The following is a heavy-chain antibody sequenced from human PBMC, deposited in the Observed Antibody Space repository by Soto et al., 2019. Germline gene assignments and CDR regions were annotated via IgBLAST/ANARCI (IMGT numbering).Heavy chain of an antibody. V-gene: IGHV4-31*03. CDR3: ARGGYYYENSGQNAYDY. CDR2: IYYGGST. Sequence: NPSETLSLTCTVSGGSISSGGYYWSWIRQHPGKGLEWIGYIYYGGSTYYNPSLKSRATISGDTSKNQFSLKLSSVTAADTAVYYCARGGYYYENSGQNAYDYWGHGILVTVSS. CDR1: GGSISSGGYY. D-gene: IGHD3-22*01. J-gene: IGHJ4*01.